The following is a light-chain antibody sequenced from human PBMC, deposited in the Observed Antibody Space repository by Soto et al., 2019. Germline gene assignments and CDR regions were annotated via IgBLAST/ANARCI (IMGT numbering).Light chain of an antibody. Sequence: EIVMKQSPATLSVSPGERATLSCRASQSVSSNLAWYQQKPGQPPRLLIYGASTRANGIPARFSGSGSGTEFTLTIITLPSEDFAVYYCQQYNNWPPWTFGQGTKVEIK. CDR1: QSVSSN. J-gene: IGKJ1*01. CDR2: GAS. V-gene: IGKV3-15*01. CDR3: QQYNNWPPWT.